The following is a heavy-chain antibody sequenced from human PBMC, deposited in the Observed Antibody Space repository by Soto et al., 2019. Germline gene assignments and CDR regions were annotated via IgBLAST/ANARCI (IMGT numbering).Heavy chain of an antibody. J-gene: IGHJ4*02. Sequence: QVRLVQSGAEVKKPGSSVKVSCKACGGTFGSYAFSWVRQAPGQGLEWMGGIIPVSGAAHYAQKFQGRVTITADESTSTAYLELSSLSSQDTAVYYCATALGCRSTSCSLDYWGQGTPVIVSS. V-gene: IGHV1-69*01. D-gene: IGHD2-2*01. CDR1: GGTFGSYA. CDR2: IIPVSGAA. CDR3: ATALGCRSTSCSLDY.